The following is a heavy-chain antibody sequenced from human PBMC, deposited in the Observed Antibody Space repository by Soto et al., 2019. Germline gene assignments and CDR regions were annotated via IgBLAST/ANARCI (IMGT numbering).Heavy chain of an antibody. CDR3: ERGYSYGQFDY. J-gene: IGHJ4*02. Sequence: ASETLSLTCTVSGGSISSGDYYWSWIRQPPGKGLEWIGYIYYSGSTYYNPSLKSRVTISVDTSKNQFSLKLSSVTAADTAVYYCERGYSYGQFDYRGQGTLVTVSS. D-gene: IGHD5-18*01. CDR1: GGSISSGDYY. V-gene: IGHV4-30-4*01. CDR2: IYYSGST.